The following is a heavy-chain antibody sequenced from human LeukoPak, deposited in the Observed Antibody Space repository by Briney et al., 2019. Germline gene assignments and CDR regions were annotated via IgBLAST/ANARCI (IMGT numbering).Heavy chain of an antibody. CDR2: ISYDGSNK. CDR1: GFTLSSYA. J-gene: IGHJ4*02. Sequence: PGGSLRLSCAASGFTLSSYAMHWVRQAPGKGLEWVVVISYDGSNKYHADSVKGRFTISRDNSKNTLYLQMNSLRIEDTAVYYCARVPEYSSSSGDFDYWGRGTLVTVSS. D-gene: IGHD6-6*01. V-gene: IGHV3-30-3*01. CDR3: ARVPEYSSSSGDFDY.